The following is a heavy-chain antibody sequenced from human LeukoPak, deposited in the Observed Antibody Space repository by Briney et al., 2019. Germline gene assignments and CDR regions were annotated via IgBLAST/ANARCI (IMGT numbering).Heavy chain of an antibody. Sequence: GGSLRLSCAASGFTFSSYWMHWVRQAPGKGLVWVSRINSDGSGTTYADSVKGRFTISRDNAKNTLYLQMNSLRAEDTAMYYCARTAGTFDIWGQGTMVTVSS. D-gene: IGHD1-26*01. CDR1: GFTFSSYW. J-gene: IGHJ3*02. V-gene: IGHV3-74*01. CDR2: INSDGSGT. CDR3: ARTAGTFDI.